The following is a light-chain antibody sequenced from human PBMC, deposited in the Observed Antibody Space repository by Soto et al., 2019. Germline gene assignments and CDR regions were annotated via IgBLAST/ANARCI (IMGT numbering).Light chain of an antibody. V-gene: IGLV2-14*01. CDR1: SSDIGGYNY. CDR2: EVS. CDR3: SSYTSSSTYV. Sequence: QSVLTQPASVSGSPGQSITISCIGTSSDIGGYNYVSWYQQHPGKVPKLMIYEVSNRPSGVSNRFSGSKSGNTASLTISGLQAEDEADYYCSSYTSSSTYVFGTGTKVTVL. J-gene: IGLJ1*01.